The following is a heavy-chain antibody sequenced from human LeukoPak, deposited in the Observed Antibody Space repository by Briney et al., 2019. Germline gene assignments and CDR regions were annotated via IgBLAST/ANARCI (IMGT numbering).Heavy chain of an antibody. J-gene: IGHJ4*02. Sequence: SLRLSCAACGFTFDDYAVHWVRQAPGKGVEWVSGISWNSGSIGYADSVKGRFTISRDNDKNSLYPQMNSLRAEDTALYYCAKEKYDILTGYPGYFDYWGQGTLVTVSS. CDR2: ISWNSGSI. CDR1: GFTFDDYA. D-gene: IGHD3-9*01. V-gene: IGHV3-9*01. CDR3: AKEKYDILTGYPGYFDY.